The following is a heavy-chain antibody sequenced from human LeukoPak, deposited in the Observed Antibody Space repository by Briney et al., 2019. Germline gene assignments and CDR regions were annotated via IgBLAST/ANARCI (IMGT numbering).Heavy chain of an antibody. CDR1: GFTFSSYT. Sequence: GGSLRLSCAASGFTFSSYTMNWVRQAPGKGLEWILHISTSGSIIHYADSVKGRFTISRDNAKNSLYLQMNSLRAEDTALYFCARDATTEPGTVYMDVWGKGTTVTISS. J-gene: IGHJ6*03. CDR3: ARDATTEPGTVYMDV. D-gene: IGHD6-13*01. CDR2: ISTSGSII. V-gene: IGHV3-48*04.